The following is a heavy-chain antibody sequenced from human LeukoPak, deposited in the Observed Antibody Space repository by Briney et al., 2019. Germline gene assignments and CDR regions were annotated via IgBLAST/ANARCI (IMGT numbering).Heavy chain of an antibody. D-gene: IGHD2-21*02. J-gene: IGHJ4*02. V-gene: IGHV4-59*08. Sequence: KPSETLSLTCTVSGGSISSYYWSWIRQPPGKGLEWIGYIYYSGSTDYNPSLKSRVTISVDTSKNQFSRKLSSVTAADTAMYYCARHLCGGGCYRFDYWGQGTLVTVSS. CDR2: IYYSGST. CDR3: ARHLCGGGCYRFDY. CDR1: GGSISSYY.